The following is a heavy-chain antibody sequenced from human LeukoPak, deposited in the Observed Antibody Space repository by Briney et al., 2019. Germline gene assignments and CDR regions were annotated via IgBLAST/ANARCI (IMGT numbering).Heavy chain of an antibody. CDR1: GGSISSGSYY. CDR2: IYTSGST. J-gene: IGHJ4*02. V-gene: IGHV4-61*02. Sequence: SQTLSLTCTVSGGSISSGSYYWSWIRQPAGKGLEGIGRIYTSGSTNYNPSLKSRVTISVDTSKNQFSLKLSSVTAADTAVYYCARALGGLGTYYFGYWGQGTLVTVSS. D-gene: IGHD3-16*01. CDR3: ARALGGLGTYYFGY.